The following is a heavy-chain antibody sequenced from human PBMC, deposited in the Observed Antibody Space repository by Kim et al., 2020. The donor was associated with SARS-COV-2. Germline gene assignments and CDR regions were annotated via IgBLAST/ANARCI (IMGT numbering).Heavy chain of an antibody. J-gene: IGHJ3*02. CDR1: GFTFSSYT. D-gene: IGHD6-19*01. V-gene: IGHV3-30*04. Sequence: GGSRRLSCAASGFTFSSYTMRWVRQAPGKGLEWVSVISFDGGNKNYVDSVKGRFTISRDNSKNTLYLQMNSLRAEDTAVYYCARDRGWFDAFDIWGQGT. CDR3: ARDRGWFDAFDI. CDR2: ISFDGGNK.